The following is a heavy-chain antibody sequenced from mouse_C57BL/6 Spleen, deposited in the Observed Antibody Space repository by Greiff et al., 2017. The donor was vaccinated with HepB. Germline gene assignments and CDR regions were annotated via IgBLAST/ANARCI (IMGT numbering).Heavy chain of an antibody. CDR2: SRNKANDYTT. CDR3: ARDAYYSSLGAMDY. Sequence: EVNVVESGGGLVQSGRSLRLSCATSGFTFSDFYMEWVRQAPGKGLEWIAASRNKANDYTTEYSASVKGRFIVSRDTSQSILYLQMNALRAEDTAIYYCARDAYYSSLGAMDYCGQGTSVTVSS. D-gene: IGHD2-5*01. CDR1: GFTFSDFY. V-gene: IGHV7-1*01. J-gene: IGHJ4*01.